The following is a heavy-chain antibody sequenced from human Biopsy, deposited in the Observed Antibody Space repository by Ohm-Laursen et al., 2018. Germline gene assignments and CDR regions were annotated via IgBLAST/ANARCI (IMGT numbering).Heavy chain of an antibody. Sequence: PSETLSLTCTVTGGSISRSSYYWDWIRQPPGKGLEWIGSIYYSGSTYYNPSLKSRVTISADRSKNQFSLKLNSVTAADTAVYYCARQEFATSPLDYWGQGSLVTVSS. D-gene: IGHD3-10*01. V-gene: IGHV4-39*01. CDR1: GGSISRSSYY. J-gene: IGHJ4*02. CDR3: ARQEFATSPLDY. CDR2: IYYSGST.